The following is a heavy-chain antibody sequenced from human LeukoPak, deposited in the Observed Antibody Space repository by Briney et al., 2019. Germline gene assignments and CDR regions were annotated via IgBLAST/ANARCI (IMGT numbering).Heavy chain of an antibody. CDR1: GYSISSGYY. V-gene: IGHV4-38-2*01. CDR2: IYHSGST. CDR3: ARLERFGESPFDY. D-gene: IGHD3-10*01. J-gene: IGHJ4*02. Sequence: SETLSLTCAVSGYSISSGYYWGWIRQPPGKGLEGTGSIYHSGSTYYNPSLKSRVTISVDTSKNQFSLKLSSVTAADTAVYYCARLERFGESPFDYWGQGTLVTVSS.